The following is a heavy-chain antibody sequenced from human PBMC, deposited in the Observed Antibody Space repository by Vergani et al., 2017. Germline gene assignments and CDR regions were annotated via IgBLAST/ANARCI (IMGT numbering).Heavy chain of an antibody. Sequence: QVQLVQSGAEVKKPGASVTVSCKASGYTFTSYGIRWVRQAPGQGLEWMGWFSAYNGNTNYAQKLQGRVTMTTDNSTSTAYMELSSLISDDTAVYYCAGVPLGYCSSTSCRKPYYYYYMDVWGKGTTVTVSS. CDR3: AGVPLGYCSSTSCRKPYYYYYMDV. J-gene: IGHJ6*03. CDR1: GYTFTSYG. D-gene: IGHD2-2*01. CDR2: FSAYNGNT. V-gene: IGHV1-18*01.